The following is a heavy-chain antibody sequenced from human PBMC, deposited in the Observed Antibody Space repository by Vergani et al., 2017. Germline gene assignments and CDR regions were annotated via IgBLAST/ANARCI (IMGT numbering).Heavy chain of an antibody. Sequence: EVQLLESGGGLVQPGGSLRLSCAASGFTVSSNYMSWVRQAPGKGLEWVSVIYSGGSTYYADSVKGRFTISRDNSKNTLYLQMNSLRAEDTAVYYCAKDISAAGTRYYYYGMDVWGQGTTVTVSS. CDR3: AKDISAAGTRYYYYGMDV. J-gene: IGHJ6*02. D-gene: IGHD6-13*01. V-gene: IGHV3-66*01. CDR1: GFTVSSNY. CDR2: IYSGGST.